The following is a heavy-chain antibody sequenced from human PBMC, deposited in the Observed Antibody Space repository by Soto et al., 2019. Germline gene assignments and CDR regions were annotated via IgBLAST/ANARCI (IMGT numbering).Heavy chain of an antibody. CDR3: ASKDPYYYDSSGYYPQDY. CDR1: GGSISSGGYY. V-gene: IGHV4-31*03. D-gene: IGHD3-22*01. CDR2: IYYSGST. J-gene: IGHJ4*02. Sequence: PSETLSLTCTVSGGSISSGGYYWSWIRQHPGKGLEWIGYIYYSGSTYCNPSLKSRVTISVDTSKNQFSLKLSSVTAADTAVYYCASKDPYYYDSSGYYPQDYWGQGTLVTVSS.